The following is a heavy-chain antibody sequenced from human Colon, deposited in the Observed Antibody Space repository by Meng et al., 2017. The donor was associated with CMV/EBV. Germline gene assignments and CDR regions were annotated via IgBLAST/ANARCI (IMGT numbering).Heavy chain of an antibody. CDR1: GFTFISNW. J-gene: IGHJ4*02. CDR2: IKQDGSEK. CDR3: ARAYYDSSGCHDY. D-gene: IGHD3-22*01. Sequence: GRSLRLSCAASGFTFISNWMSWVRQAPGKGVEGVATIKQDGSEKFYVDSVKGRFTISRDNAKNSLYLQMNSLRAEDTAVYYCARAYYDSSGCHDYWGQGTLVTVSS. V-gene: IGHV3-7*01.